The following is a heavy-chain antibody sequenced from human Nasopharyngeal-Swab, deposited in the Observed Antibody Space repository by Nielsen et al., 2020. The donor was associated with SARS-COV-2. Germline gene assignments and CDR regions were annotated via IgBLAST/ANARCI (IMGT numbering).Heavy chain of an antibody. D-gene: IGHD7-27*01. CDR1: GFTFSDYY. Sequence: AGSLRLSCAASGFTFSDYYISWIRQAPGKGLEYISYISGSGGTIYYGDSMKGRFTISRDNAKNSLYLQMNSLRAEDTAVYYCARDRANWDFDYWGQGTLVTVSP. CDR2: ISGSGGTI. J-gene: IGHJ4*02. CDR3: ARDRANWDFDY. V-gene: IGHV3-11*04.